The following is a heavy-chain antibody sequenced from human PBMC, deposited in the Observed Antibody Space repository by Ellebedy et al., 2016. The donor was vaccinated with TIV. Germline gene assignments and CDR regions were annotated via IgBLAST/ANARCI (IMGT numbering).Heavy chain of an antibody. D-gene: IGHD3-10*01. CDR1: GFALSSHE. J-gene: IGHJ5*02. CDR2: ISPNGVTT. V-gene: IGHV3-23*01. Sequence: GESLKISCVASGFALSSHEMNWVRQAPGKGLEWVSSISPNGVTTPYADSVKGRFTISRDNFKSMLYLQMNNPGVEDTAVYYCARSAGSGTYVHWFDPWGQGTLVTVSS. CDR3: ARSAGSGTYVHWFDP.